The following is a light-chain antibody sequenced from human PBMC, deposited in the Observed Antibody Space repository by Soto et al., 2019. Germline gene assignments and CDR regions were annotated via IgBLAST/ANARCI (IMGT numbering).Light chain of an antibody. CDR1: QSVSSSS. V-gene: IGKV3-20*01. J-gene: IGKJ4*01. Sequence: EIVLTQSPGTLFLSPGERATLSCRASQSVSSSSLAWYQQEPGQAPRLLIYDASSRATGIPNRFSASGSGTEFSLTINKLEPGDSAVYYCQQYGHSPLTFGGGTKVDI. CDR2: DAS. CDR3: QQYGHSPLT.